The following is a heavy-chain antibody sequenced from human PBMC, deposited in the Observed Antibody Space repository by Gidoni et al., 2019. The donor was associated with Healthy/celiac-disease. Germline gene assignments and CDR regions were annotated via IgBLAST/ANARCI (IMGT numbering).Heavy chain of an antibody. CDR1: GFTFGDYA. CDR3: TRDAVAGTSPLGMDV. Sequence: EVQLVESGGGLVQPGRSLRLSCTASGFTFGDYAMSWFRQAPGKGLEWVGFIRSKAYGGTTEYAASVKGRFTISRDDSKSIAYLQMNSLKTEDTAVYYCTRDAVAGTSPLGMDVWGQGTTVTVSS. CDR2: IRSKAYGGTT. J-gene: IGHJ6*02. V-gene: IGHV3-49*03. D-gene: IGHD6-19*01.